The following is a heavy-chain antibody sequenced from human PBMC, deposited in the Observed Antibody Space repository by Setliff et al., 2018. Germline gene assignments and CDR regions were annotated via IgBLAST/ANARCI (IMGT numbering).Heavy chain of an antibody. Sequence: GASVKVSCKASGYTFTSYGISWVRQAPGQGLEWMGWISAYNGNTNYAQKLQGRVTMTTDTSTSTAYMELRSLRSDDTAVYYCARDRGQDDWFPFDYWGQGTLVTVSS. CDR2: ISAYNGNT. D-gene: IGHD3-9*01. CDR1: GYTFTSYG. J-gene: IGHJ4*02. CDR3: ARDRGQDDWFPFDY. V-gene: IGHV1-18*01.